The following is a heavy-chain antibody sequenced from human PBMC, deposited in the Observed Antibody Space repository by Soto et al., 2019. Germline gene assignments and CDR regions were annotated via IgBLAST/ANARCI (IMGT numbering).Heavy chain of an antibody. J-gene: IGHJ4*02. V-gene: IGHV3-74*03. CDR2: LSSDGFGA. CDR1: DFSLSPYW. Sequence: LRLSCAASDFSLSPYWMHWVRQVPGRGLEWVARLSSDGFGAAYADSVKGRFFISRDIARNTLSLQMNSLRADDTAVYYCARDLGGPDYWGRGTSVTVSS. D-gene: IGHD3-16*01. CDR3: ARDLGGPDY.